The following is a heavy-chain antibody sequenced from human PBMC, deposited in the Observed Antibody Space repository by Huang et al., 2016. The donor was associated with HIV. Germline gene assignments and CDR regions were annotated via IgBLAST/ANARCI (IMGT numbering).Heavy chain of an antibody. CDR2: INTNTGNP. V-gene: IGHV7-4-1*02. J-gene: IGHJ4*02. Sequence: QVQLVQSGSELKKPGASVKVSCKASGYTFTMNWVLQAPGQGLEWMGWINTNTGNPTYAQGFTGRFVFSLDTSVSTAYLQISSLKAEDTAMYYCARGFSSWPNSDYWGQGTLVTVSS. CDR1: GYTFT. CDR3: ARGFSSWPNSDY. D-gene: IGHD6-13*01.